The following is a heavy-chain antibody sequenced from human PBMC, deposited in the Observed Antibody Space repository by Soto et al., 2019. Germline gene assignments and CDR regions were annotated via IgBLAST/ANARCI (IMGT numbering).Heavy chain of an antibody. Sequence: GASVKVSCKASGGTFSSYAISWVRQAPGQGLEWMGGIIPIFGTANYAQKFQGRVTITADESTSTAYMELSSLRSEDMAVYYCASSRITIFGVVTPGDFNRYGMDVWGQGTTVTVSS. V-gene: IGHV1-69*13. CDR2: IIPIFGTA. CDR1: GGTFSSYA. D-gene: IGHD3-3*01. J-gene: IGHJ6*02. CDR3: ASSRITIFGVVTPGDFNRYGMDV.